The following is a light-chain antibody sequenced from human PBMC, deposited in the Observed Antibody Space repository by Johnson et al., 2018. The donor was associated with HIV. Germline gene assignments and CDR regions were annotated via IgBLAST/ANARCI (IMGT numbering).Light chain of an antibody. V-gene: IGLV1-51*01. CDR1: SSNIGRNY. CDR2: DNN. J-gene: IGLJ1*01. CDR3: GIWDSSLTVGV. Sequence: HSVLTQPPSVSAAPGQKVTISCSGSSSNIGRNYVSWYQQLPGTAPKLLIFDNNKRPSGIPDRFSGYKSGTSATLGITGLQNGDEADYYCGIWDSSLTVGVFGAGTKVTVL.